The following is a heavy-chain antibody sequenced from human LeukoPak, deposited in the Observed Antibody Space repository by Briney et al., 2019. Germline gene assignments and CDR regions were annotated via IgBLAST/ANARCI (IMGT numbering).Heavy chain of an antibody. V-gene: IGHV3-7*03. J-gene: IGHJ4*02. D-gene: IGHD3-10*01. CDR1: GFTFSRYW. Sequence: RPGGSLRLSCAASGFTFSRYWMSSVRQAPGKGLEWVANIKQDGREKYYVDSVKGRFTISRDNGKKSLYLQMNSLRAEDTAVYYCARYPYGSGTYYVLEYWGQGTLVTVSS. CDR3: ARYPYGSGTYYVLEY. CDR2: IKQDGREK.